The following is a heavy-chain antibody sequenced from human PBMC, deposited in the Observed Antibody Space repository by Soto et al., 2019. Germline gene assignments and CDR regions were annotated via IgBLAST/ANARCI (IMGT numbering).Heavy chain of an antibody. D-gene: IGHD1-1*01. J-gene: IGHJ4*02. Sequence: EVQLLESGGKLVQPGGSLTLSCAASGFTFSTYAMAWVRQAPGKGLEWVSGVRACGLNTDYADPVKGRFYISRDNSKNTVSLHTDSLRAEDTALYYCAEDRPRRTSGDFFDYWGQGTPVTVSS. V-gene: IGHV3-23*01. CDR2: VRACGLNT. CDR1: GFTFSTYA. CDR3: AEDRPRRTSGDFFDY.